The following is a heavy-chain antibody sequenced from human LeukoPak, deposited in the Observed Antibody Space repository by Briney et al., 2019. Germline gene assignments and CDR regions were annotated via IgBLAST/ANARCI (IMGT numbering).Heavy chain of an antibody. CDR2: ISGSGGST. D-gene: IGHD3-22*01. CDR1: GFTFSTYA. CDR3: AKGKSAFYDSSDYFDY. V-gene: IGHV3-23*01. J-gene: IGHJ4*02. Sequence: GGSLRLSCVASGFTFSTYAMSWVRQAPGKGLEWVSTISGSGGSTYYADSVKGRFTISRDNSKNTLYLQVNSLRAEDTAVYYCAKGKSAFYDSSDYFDYWGQGTLVTVSS.